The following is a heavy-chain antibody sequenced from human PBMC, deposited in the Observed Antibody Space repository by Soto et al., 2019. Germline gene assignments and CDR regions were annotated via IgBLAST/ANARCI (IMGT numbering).Heavy chain of an antibody. CDR1: GGSISSYY. V-gene: IGHV4-59*01. Sequence: ASETLSLTCTVSGGSISSYYWSWIRQPPGKGLEWIGYIYYSGSTNYNPSLKSRVTISVDTSKNQFSLKLSSVTAADTAVYYCARRRYYYGSGRPLATFDYWGQGTLVTVSS. J-gene: IGHJ4*02. D-gene: IGHD3-10*01. CDR3: ARRRYYYGSGRPLATFDY. CDR2: IYYSGST.